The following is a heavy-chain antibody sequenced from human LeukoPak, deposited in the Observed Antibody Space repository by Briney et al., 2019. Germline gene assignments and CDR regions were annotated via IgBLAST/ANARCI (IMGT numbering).Heavy chain of an antibody. J-gene: IGHJ3*02. Sequence: ASVTVSFKASGYTFTVYYMHWVRQAPGQGLEWMGRINPNSGVTHYAQKFQGRVSMTRDTSISTAYMELSRLRSDDTAVYYCASLSNPDAFDIWGQGTMVTVSS. CDR1: GYTFTVYY. D-gene: IGHD2/OR15-2a*01. CDR3: ASLSNPDAFDI. CDR2: INPNSGVT. V-gene: IGHV1-2*06.